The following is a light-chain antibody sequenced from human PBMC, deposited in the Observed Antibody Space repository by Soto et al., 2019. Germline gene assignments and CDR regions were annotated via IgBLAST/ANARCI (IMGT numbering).Light chain of an antibody. J-gene: IGLJ7*01. CDR2: DVS. CDR3: SSYTSSSTRL. CDR1: RSDVGAYNY. V-gene: IGLV2-14*01. Sequence: SALTQPASVSGSPGQSITISCTGTRSDVGAYNYVSWYQQYPGKAPKLMIYDVSNRPSGVSNRFSGSKSGNTASLTISGLQPEDEADYYCSSYTSSSTRLFGGGTQLTVL.